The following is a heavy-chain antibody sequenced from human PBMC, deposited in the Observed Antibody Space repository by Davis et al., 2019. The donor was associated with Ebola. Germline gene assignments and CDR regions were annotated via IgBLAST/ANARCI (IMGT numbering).Heavy chain of an antibody. CDR3: ARDRGYSYGYHS. CDR1: GGSFSGYY. J-gene: IGHJ4*02. CDR2: IKHMGST. Sequence: MPSDTLSLTCALYGGSFSGYYWICIPHLPRKWLEWSGEIKHMGSTNYNPSLKSRVTTSVDTSKNQFYLKLSSVTAADTAVYYCARDRGYSYGYHSWGQGTLVTVSS. V-gene: IGHV4-34*01. D-gene: IGHD5-18*01.